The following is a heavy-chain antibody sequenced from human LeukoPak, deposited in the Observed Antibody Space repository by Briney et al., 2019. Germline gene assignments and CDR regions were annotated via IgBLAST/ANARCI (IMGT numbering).Heavy chain of an antibody. Sequence: GGSLRLSCAASGFIFSNYAMTWVRQGPGRGLEWVSAISGSGGSTYFADSVKGRFTISRDSLRNTVHLQINSLRAEDTAVYYCARMFLEFNWFDPWGQGTLVTVSS. J-gene: IGHJ5*02. V-gene: IGHV3-23*01. CDR3: ARMFLEFNWFDP. CDR1: GFIFSNYA. D-gene: IGHD2/OR15-2a*01. CDR2: ISGSGGST.